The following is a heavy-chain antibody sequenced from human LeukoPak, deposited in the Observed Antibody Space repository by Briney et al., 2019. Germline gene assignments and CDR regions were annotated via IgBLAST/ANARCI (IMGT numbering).Heavy chain of an antibody. CDR2: VSGSGAST. J-gene: IGHJ6*02. CDR3: AKFSPTPLLNYYYYGMDV. V-gene: IGHV3-23*01. Sequence: PGGSLRLSCADSGFTFSTFAMSWVRQAPGTGLEWVSCVSGSGASTYYADSVKGRFTISRDNSKNTLYLQMNSLRAEDTAVYYCAKFSPTPLLNYYYYGMDVWGQGTTVTVSS. CDR1: GFTFSTFA.